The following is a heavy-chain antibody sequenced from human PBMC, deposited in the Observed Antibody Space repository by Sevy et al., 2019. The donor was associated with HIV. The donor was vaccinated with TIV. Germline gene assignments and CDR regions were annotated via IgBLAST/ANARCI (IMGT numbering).Heavy chain of an antibody. CDR2: ISSSGNTI. Sequence: WGSLRLSCAASGFTFSAYSMNWVRQAPGKGLEWVSYISSSGNTIYYAASVKGRFTISRDNAKNSLYLQMNSLRAEDTAVYYCARDPPLRFFDYWGQGTLVTVSS. CDR3: ARDPPLRFFDY. D-gene: IGHD3-3*01. V-gene: IGHV3-48*01. J-gene: IGHJ4*02. CDR1: GFTFSAYS.